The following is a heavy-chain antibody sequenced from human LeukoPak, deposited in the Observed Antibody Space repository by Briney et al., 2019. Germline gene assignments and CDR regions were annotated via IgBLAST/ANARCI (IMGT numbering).Heavy chain of an antibody. CDR2: IRSSSSTI. J-gene: IGHJ4*02. D-gene: IGHD1-14*01. CDR1: GFTFSSYS. V-gene: IGHV3-48*04. CDR3: VGGGESSNRNRSRGF. Sequence: GGSLRLSCAASGFTFSSYSMNWVRQAPGKGLEWVSYIRSSSSTIYYADSVKGRFTISRDNAKNSLYLQMNSLKTEDTAVYYCVGGGESSNRNRSRGFWGQEPLVPVPS.